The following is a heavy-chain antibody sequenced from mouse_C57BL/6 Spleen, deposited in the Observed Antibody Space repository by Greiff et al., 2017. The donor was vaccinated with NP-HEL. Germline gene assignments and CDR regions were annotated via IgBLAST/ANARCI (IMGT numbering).Heavy chain of an antibody. CDR3: ARERTAMVTGYFDY. J-gene: IGHJ2*01. V-gene: IGHV1-26*01. CDR1: GYTFTDYY. Sequence: VQLQQSGPELVKPGASVKISCKASGYTFTDYYMNWVKQSHGKSLEWIGDINPNNGGTSYNQKFKGKATLTVDKSSSTAYMELRSLTSEDSAVYYCARERTAMVTGYFDYWGQGTTLTVSS. CDR2: INPNNGGT. D-gene: IGHD2-2*01.